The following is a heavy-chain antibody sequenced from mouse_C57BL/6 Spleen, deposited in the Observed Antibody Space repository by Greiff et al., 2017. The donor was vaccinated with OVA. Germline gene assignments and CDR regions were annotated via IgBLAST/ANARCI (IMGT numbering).Heavy chain of an antibody. CDR1: GFTFTDYY. CDR2: IRNKANGYTT. Sequence: EVMLVESGGGLVQPGGSLSLSCAASGFTFTDYYMSWVRQPPGQALEWLGFIRNKANGYTTEYSASVKGRFTISRDNSQSILYLQMNALRAEDSATYYCASLVSWYFDVWGTGTTVTVSS. V-gene: IGHV7-3*01. CDR3: ASLVSWYFDV. D-gene: IGHD2-10*02. J-gene: IGHJ1*03.